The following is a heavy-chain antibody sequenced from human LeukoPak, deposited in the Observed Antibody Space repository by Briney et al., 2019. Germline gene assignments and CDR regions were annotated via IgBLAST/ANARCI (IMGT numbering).Heavy chain of an antibody. D-gene: IGHD3-10*01. CDR3: VRDGEGVAISVNYWFDP. CDR2: FDPEDGET. CDR1: GYTLTELS. Sequence: ASVKVSCKVSGYTLTELSMHWVRQAPGKGLEWMGGFDPEDGETIYAQKFQGRVTMTRDTSISTAYMELRGLRSEDTAVYYCVRDGEGVAISVNYWFDPWGQGTLVTVSS. V-gene: IGHV1-24*01. J-gene: IGHJ5*02.